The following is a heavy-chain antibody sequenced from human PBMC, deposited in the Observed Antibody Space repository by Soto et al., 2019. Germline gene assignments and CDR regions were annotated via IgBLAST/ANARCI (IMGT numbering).Heavy chain of an antibody. CDR3: ATEDFWNWNIGDDYGMDV. CDR1: GFTFRNHG. CDR2: IWYDGSTQ. D-gene: IGHD3-3*01. J-gene: IGHJ6*02. V-gene: IGHV3-33*01. Sequence: QVQLVESGGGVVQPGRSLRLSCEGSGFTFRNHGIHWVRQAPGKGLEWVAIIWYDGSTQLYADSVKGRFTISRDNSKNTAYLQMNSLRVEDTALYYCATEDFWNWNIGDDYGMDVWGLGTTVTVTS.